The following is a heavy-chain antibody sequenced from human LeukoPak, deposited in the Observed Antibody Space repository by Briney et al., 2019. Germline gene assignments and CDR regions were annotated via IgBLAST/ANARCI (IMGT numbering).Heavy chain of an antibody. CDR2: IYYSGCN. V-gene: IGHV4-59*13. J-gene: IGHJ5*02. Sequence: PSETLSLTCTVSGGSMSSYYWRWIRQPPGGGLEWIGYIYYSGCNNYNPSLKSRVTISVDTSMNQFSLKLSSVTAADTAVYYCARAYSSGGNWFDPWGQGTLDTVSS. D-gene: IGHD6-19*01. CDR1: GGSMSSYY. CDR3: ARAYSSGGNWFDP.